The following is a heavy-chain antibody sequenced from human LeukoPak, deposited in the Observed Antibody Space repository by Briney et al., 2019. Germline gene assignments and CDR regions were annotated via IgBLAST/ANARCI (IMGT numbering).Heavy chain of an antibody. Sequence: PGGSLRLSCAASGFTFSTYGIHWARQAPGKGLEWVAFIRYDGSKTHYADSVKGRFTISRDNSKNMVYLQMNSLRAEDTAVYFCAKASGRAVTNAYDYWGQGTLVTVSS. D-gene: IGHD4-17*01. CDR1: GFTFSTYG. CDR3: AKASGRAVTNAYDY. CDR2: IRYDGSKT. V-gene: IGHV3-30*02. J-gene: IGHJ4*02.